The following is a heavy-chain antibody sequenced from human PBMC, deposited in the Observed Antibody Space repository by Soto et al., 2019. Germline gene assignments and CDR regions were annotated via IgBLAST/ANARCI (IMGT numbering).Heavy chain of an antibody. V-gene: IGHV1-18*04. CDR3: ARDPPCIAVAGTRAFDI. J-gene: IGHJ3*02. Sequence: QVQLVQSGAEVKKPGASVKVSCKASGYTFTSYGISWVRQAPGQGLEWMGWISAYNGNTNYAQKLQGRVTMTTDTSTSTAYMELRSLTSDDTAVYYLARDPPCIAVAGTRAFDIWGQGTMVTVSS. CDR2: ISAYNGNT. D-gene: IGHD6-19*01. CDR1: GYTFTSYG.